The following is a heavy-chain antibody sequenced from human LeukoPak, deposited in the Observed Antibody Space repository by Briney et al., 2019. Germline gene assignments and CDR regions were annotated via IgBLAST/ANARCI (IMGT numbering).Heavy chain of an antibody. J-gene: IGHJ4*02. CDR2: ISAYNGNT. Sequence: ASVKVSCKASGYTFTSYGISWVRQAPGQGLEWMGWISAYNGNTNYAQKLRGRVTMTTDTSTSTAYMELRSLRSDDTAVYYCARDRYDSSGYYPFDYWGQGTLVTVSS. V-gene: IGHV1-18*01. CDR1: GYTFTSYG. D-gene: IGHD3-22*01. CDR3: ARDRYDSSGYYPFDY.